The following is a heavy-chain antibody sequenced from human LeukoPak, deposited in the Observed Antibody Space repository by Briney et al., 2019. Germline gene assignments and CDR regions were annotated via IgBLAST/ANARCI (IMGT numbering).Heavy chain of an antibody. V-gene: IGHV1-46*01. D-gene: IGHD2-2*01. CDR3: ASEEMEWGSSTSCQLDY. J-gene: IGHJ4*02. Sequence: ASVKVSCKASGYTFTSYYMLWVRQAPGQGLEWMGIINPSGGSTSYAQKFQGRVTMTRDTSTSTVYMELSSLRSEDTAVYYCASEEMEWGSSTSCQLDYWGQGTLVTVSS. CDR2: INPSGGST. CDR1: GYTFTSYY.